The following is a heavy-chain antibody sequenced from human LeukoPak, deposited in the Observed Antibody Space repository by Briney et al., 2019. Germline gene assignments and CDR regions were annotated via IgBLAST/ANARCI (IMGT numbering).Heavy chain of an antibody. CDR1: GGTFSSYA. D-gene: IGHD2-15*01. J-gene: IGHJ5*02. Sequence: ASVKVSCKASGGTFSSYAISWVRQAPGQGLEWMGGIIPIFGTANYAQKFQDRVTITADESTSTAYMELSSLRSEDTAVYYCARGIGGHNWFDPWGQGTLVTVSS. CDR2: IIPIFGTA. CDR3: ARGIGGHNWFDP. V-gene: IGHV1-69*13.